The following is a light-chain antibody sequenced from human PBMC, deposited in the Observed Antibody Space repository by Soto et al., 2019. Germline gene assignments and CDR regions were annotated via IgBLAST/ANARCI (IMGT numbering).Light chain of an antibody. CDR2: AAS. J-gene: IGKJ1*01. CDR3: QQYDSSRT. CDR1: QSVRSN. Sequence: EIVMTQSPGTLSVSPGERATLSCRASQSVRSNLAWYQQKPGQAPRLVIYAASTRATGIPDRFSGSGSGTDFTLTISRLEPEDFAVYYCQQYDSSRTFGQGTKVDIK. V-gene: IGKV3-20*01.